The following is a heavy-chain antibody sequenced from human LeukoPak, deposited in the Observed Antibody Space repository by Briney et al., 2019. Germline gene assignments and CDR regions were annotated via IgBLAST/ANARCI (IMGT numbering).Heavy chain of an antibody. Sequence: APVKVSCKASGYTFTSYYMHWVRQAPGQGLEWMGIINPSGGSTSYAQKFQGRVTMTRDTSTSTVYMELSSLRSEDTAVYYCARADGLAAPFDYWGQGTLVTVSS. D-gene: IGHD6-6*01. V-gene: IGHV1-46*01. CDR3: ARADGLAAPFDY. J-gene: IGHJ4*02. CDR2: INPSGGST. CDR1: GYTFTSYY.